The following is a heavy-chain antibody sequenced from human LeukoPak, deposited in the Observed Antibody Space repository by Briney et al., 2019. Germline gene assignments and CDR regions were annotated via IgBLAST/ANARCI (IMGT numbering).Heavy chain of an antibody. CDR2: IRSKANSYAT. Sequence: GGSLRLSCAASGFTFSGSAMRWVRQASGKGLEWVGRIRSKANSYATAYAASVKGRFTISRDDSKNTAYLQMNSLKTEDTAVYYCTRPLWGYSGYDSTRQDYWGQGTLVTVSS. CDR3: TRPLWGYSGYDSTRQDY. J-gene: IGHJ4*02. D-gene: IGHD5-12*01. CDR1: GFTFSGSA. V-gene: IGHV3-73*01.